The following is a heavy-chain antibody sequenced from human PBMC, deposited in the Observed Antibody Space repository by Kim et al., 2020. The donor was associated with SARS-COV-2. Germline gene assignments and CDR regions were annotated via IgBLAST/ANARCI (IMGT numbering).Heavy chain of an antibody. J-gene: IGHJ3*02. Sequence: GRFTISRDNSKNTLDLEMNSLRAEDTAVYYCAKDSLLWFGELTYYDAFDIWGQGTMVTVSS. V-gene: IGHV3-23*01. CDR3: AKDSLLWFGELTYYDAFDI. D-gene: IGHD3-10*01.